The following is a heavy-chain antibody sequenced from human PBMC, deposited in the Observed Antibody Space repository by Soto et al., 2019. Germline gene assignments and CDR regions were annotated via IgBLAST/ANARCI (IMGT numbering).Heavy chain of an antibody. CDR2: IKMDASEK. CDR1: GFTFGYYW. CDR3: GREVPTSGVNYIDS. D-gene: IGHD2-2*01. Sequence: GGSLRLSCAASGFTFGYYWMSWVRQAPGKGLEWLATIKMDASEKKYVDSVKGRFTMSRDNAKNSLYLQMKNLGAEDEALYFCGREVPTSGVNYIDSWGQGALVTVSS. V-gene: IGHV3-7*01. J-gene: IGHJ4*02.